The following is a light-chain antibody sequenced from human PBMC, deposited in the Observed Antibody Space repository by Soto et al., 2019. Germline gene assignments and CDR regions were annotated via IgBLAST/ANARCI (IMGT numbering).Light chain of an antibody. J-gene: IGKJ2*01. Sequence: EIVLTQSPGTLSLSPGERATLSCRASQSVTSTYLAWFQQKPGQAPRLLIYSASSRAPGIPDRFSGSGSGTDFTLTISRLEFYDNAAYNTEMYT. CDR3: EMYT. CDR2: SAS. V-gene: IGKV3-20*01. CDR1: QSVTSTY.